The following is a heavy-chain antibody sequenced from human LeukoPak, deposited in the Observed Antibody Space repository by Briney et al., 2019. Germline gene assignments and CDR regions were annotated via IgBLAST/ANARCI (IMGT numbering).Heavy chain of an antibody. CDR2: VNSDGSAT. V-gene: IGHV3-74*01. J-gene: IGHJ4*02. Sequence: PGGSLRLSCAASGFIFTKYWMHWVRQAPGKGLVWVSHVNSDGSATSYADSVKGRFTISRDNAKNTVYLHMNSLRVEDTAVYYCARGRPHGNDYWGQGTLVTVSS. CDR3: ARGRPHGNDY. CDR1: GFIFTKYW. D-gene: IGHD4-23*01.